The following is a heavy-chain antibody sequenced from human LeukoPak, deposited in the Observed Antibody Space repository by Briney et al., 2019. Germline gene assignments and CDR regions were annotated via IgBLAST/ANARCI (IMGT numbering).Heavy chain of an antibody. CDR2: INPNSGGT. CDR3: ARGWLNYDSSGYYLYFDY. V-gene: IGHV1-2*02. D-gene: IGHD3-22*01. CDR1: GYTFTDYY. Sequence: ASVKVSCKASGYTFTDYYLHWVRQAPGQGLEWMGWINPNSGGTNYAQTFQGRVTMTRDTSISTAYMELSRLRSDDTAVYYCARGWLNYDSSGYYLYFDYWGQGTLVTVSS. J-gene: IGHJ4*02.